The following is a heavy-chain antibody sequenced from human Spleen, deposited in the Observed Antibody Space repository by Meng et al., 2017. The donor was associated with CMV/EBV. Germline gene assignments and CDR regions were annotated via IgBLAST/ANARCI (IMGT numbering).Heavy chain of an antibody. J-gene: IGHJ4*02. CDR3: ARGPTGTPFGYFDY. Sequence: SGFTFSSDAMHWVRQAPGKGLEWVAVISYDGSNKYYADSVKGRFTISRDNSKNTLYLQMNSLRAEDTAVYYCARGPTGTPFGYFDYWGQGTLVTVSS. D-gene: IGHD3-10*01. CDR1: GFTFSSDA. CDR2: ISYDGSNK. V-gene: IGHV3-30*04.